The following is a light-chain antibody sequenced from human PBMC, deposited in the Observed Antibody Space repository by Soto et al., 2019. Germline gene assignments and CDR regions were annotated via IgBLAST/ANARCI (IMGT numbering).Light chain of an antibody. Sequence: QSVLTQPASVSGSPGQSITISCSGTSVDVGGYESVAWYQQHPGKAPKLIIYYVTHRPSEISDRFSGSKSANTASLTISGLQAEDEADYYCSSYSGGSTLEIFGGVTKLTVL. V-gene: IGLV2-14*03. CDR2: YVT. J-gene: IGLJ2*01. CDR1: SVDVGGYES. CDR3: SSYSGGSTLEI.